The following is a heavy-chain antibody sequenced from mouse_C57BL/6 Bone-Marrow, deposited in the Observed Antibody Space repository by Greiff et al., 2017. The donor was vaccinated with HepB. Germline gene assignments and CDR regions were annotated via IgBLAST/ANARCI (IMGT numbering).Heavy chain of an antibody. CDR1: GYTFTDYY. J-gene: IGHJ4*01. V-gene: IGHV1-75*01. Sequence: VQLQESGPELVKPGASVKISCKASGYTFTDYYINWVKQRPGQGLEWIGWIFPGSGSTYYNEKFKGKATLTVDKSSSTAYMLLSRLTSEDSAVYFCARYDGYYDYAMDYWGQGTSVTVSS. CDR3: ARYDGYYDYAMDY. CDR2: IFPGSGST. D-gene: IGHD2-3*01.